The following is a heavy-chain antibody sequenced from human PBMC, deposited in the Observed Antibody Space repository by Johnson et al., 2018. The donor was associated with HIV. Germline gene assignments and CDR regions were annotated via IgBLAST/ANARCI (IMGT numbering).Heavy chain of an antibody. Sequence: VQLVESGGGLVQPGGSLRLSCAASGFTFSSYAMSWVRQAPGKGLEWVSAIHSGGNTFYADSVRGRFTISRDNSKNTVYLQMNSLRAEDTAVYYCAKDQWSSSWTNDAFDFWGQGTMVTVSS. CDR2: IHSGGNT. V-gene: IGHV3-23*04. CDR1: GFTFSSYA. J-gene: IGHJ3*01. CDR3: AKDQWSSSWTNDAFDF. D-gene: IGHD6-13*01.